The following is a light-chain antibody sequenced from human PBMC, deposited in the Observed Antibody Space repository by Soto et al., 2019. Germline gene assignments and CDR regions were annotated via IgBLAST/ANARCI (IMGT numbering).Light chain of an antibody. Sequence: QSALTQPASVSGSPGQSITISCTGTSSDVGGYNYVSWYQQHPGKAPKFMIYDVSNRPSGVSNRFSGSKSGNTASLTISGLQADDEADYYCSSYTSSSTLVFGGGTKLTVL. V-gene: IGLV2-14*01. CDR1: SSDVGGYNY. CDR2: DVS. CDR3: SSYTSSSTLV. J-gene: IGLJ2*01.